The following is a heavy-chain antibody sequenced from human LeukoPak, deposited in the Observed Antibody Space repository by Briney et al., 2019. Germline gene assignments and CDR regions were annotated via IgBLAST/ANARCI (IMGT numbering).Heavy chain of an antibody. CDR1: GGSISSHY. Sequence: SETLSLTCTVSGGSISSHYWSWIRQPPGKGLEWIGYIYYSGSTNYNPSLKSRVTISVDTSKNQFSLKLSSVTAADTAVYYCARDGGDGYIYYFDYWGQGTLVTVSS. CDR3: ARDGGDGYIYYFDY. V-gene: IGHV4-59*11. CDR2: IYYSGST. J-gene: IGHJ4*02. D-gene: IGHD5-24*01.